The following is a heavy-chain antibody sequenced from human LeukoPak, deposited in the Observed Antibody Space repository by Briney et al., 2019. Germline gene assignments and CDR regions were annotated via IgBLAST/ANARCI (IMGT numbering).Heavy chain of an antibody. Sequence: SETLSLTCAVSGYSISSGYYWSWIRQPPGKGLEWIGYICYSGSTNYNPSLKSRVTISVDTSKNQFSLKLSSVTAADTAVYYCARDPAAAYFDYWGRGTLVTVSS. CDR2: ICYSGST. CDR3: ARDPAAAYFDY. J-gene: IGHJ4*02. CDR1: GYSISSGYY. D-gene: IGHD6-13*01. V-gene: IGHV4-61*01.